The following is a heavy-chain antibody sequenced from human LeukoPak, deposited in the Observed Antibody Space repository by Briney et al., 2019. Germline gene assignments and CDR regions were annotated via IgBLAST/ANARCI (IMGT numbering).Heavy chain of an antibody. Sequence: ASVKVSCKASGYTFTGYYMHWVRQAPGQGLEWMGRINPNSGGTNYAQKFQGRVTMTRDTSIGTAYMELSRLRSDDTAVYYCAREVDREGSDYWGQGTLVTVSS. V-gene: IGHV1-2*06. J-gene: IGHJ4*02. D-gene: IGHD3-10*01. CDR1: GYTFTGYY. CDR2: INPNSGGT. CDR3: AREVDREGSDY.